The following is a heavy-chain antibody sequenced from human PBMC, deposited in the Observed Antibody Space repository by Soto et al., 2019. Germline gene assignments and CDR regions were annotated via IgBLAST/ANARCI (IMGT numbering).Heavy chain of an antibody. CDR1: GGSISSGGYY. CDR3: ARAKKGIAAAENWFDP. J-gene: IGHJ5*02. Sequence: QVQLQESGPGLVKPSQTLSLTCTVSGGSISSGGYYWSWIRQHPGKGLEWIGYIYYSGSTYYNPSLKSRVTISVVTSKNQFSLKLSSVTAADTAVYYCARAKKGIAAAENWFDPWGQGTLVTVSS. V-gene: IGHV4-31*03. CDR2: IYYSGST. D-gene: IGHD6-13*01.